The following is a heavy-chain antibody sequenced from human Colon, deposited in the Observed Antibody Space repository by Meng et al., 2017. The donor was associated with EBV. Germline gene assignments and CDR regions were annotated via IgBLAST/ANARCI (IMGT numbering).Heavy chain of an antibody. J-gene: IGHJ5*02. CDR1: GDSVATGRYY. CDR2: IYYIGGT. CDR3: ARVSGRSFNP. D-gene: IGHD3-10*01. V-gene: IGHV4-61*01. Sequence: QVQLQRSGPGRVKPSVSLSLTCTCSGDSVATGRYYWSWIRQPPGKGLEWIAYIYYIGGTNYNPSLKSRLTISLDTSKNQFSLSLRSVTAADTAVYYCARVSGRSFNPWGQGTLVTVSS.